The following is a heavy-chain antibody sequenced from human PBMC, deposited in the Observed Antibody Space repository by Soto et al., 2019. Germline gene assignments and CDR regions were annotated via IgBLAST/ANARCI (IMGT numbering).Heavy chain of an antibody. D-gene: IGHD4-17*01. V-gene: IGHV1-69*13. CDR2: IMPIFGRA. J-gene: IGHJ4*02. Sequence: SVKVSCKASGGTFSNYAFSWVRQAPGQGLEWLGGIMPIFGRADYAQKFRGRVTITADESTSTAHMELSSLRSEDTAVYYCARGLVYVSKMTTVTPPSDYWGQGTLVTVSS. CDR1: GGTFSNYA. CDR3: ARGLVYVSKMTTVTPPSDY.